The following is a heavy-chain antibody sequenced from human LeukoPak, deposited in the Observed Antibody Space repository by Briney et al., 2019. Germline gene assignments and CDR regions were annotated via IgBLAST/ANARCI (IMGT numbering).Heavy chain of an antibody. CDR1: GFTFSNYG. CDR2: ISYDGSNK. D-gene: IGHD6-13*01. Sequence: GGSLRLSCAASGFTFSNYGMHWVRQAPGKGLEWVAVISYDGSNKYYADSVRGRFTISRDISKNTLYLQMNSLRAEDTAVYYCAKDAMYSTYYFDYWGQGTLVTVSS. V-gene: IGHV3-30*18. J-gene: IGHJ4*02. CDR3: AKDAMYSTYYFDY.